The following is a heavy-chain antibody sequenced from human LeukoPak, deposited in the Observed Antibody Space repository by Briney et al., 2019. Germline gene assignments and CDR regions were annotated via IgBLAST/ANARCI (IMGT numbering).Heavy chain of an antibody. Sequence: RASVKVSCKAPGGTFSSYAISWVRQAPGQGLEWMGGIIPIFGTANYAQKFQGRVTITTDESTSTAYMELSSLRSEDTAVYYCASQWLAQLGAPGLGYWGQGTLVTVSS. J-gene: IGHJ4*02. CDR3: ASQWLAQLGAPGLGY. CDR2: IIPIFGTA. V-gene: IGHV1-69*05. CDR1: GGTFSSYA. D-gene: IGHD6-19*01.